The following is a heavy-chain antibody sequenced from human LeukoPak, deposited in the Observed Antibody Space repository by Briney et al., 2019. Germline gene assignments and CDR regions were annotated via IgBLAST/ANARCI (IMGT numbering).Heavy chain of an antibody. J-gene: IGHJ6*02. Sequence: GRSLRLSCAASGFTFRSHGMHWVRQAPGKGLEWVAGIWYDGSNEDYADSVKGRFTISRDNSKNTLYLQMNSLRVEDTAVYYCARDGQNGSPYATDVWGQGTTVTVSS. CDR3: ARDGQNGSPYATDV. CDR2: IWYDGSNE. V-gene: IGHV3-33*01. CDR1: GFTFRSHG. D-gene: IGHD3-10*01.